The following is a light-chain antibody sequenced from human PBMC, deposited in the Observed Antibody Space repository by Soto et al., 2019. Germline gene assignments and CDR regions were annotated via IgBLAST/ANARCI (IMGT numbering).Light chain of an antibody. J-gene: IGKJ1*01. V-gene: IGKV3-20*01. CDR2: GAS. CDR3: QQYGSSPRT. CDR1: QSVSSSY. Sequence: EIVLTQSPDTLSLSPGDTATLSCRASQSVSSSYLAWYQQKPGQAPRLLIYGASSRATGIPDRFSGSGSGTDFTLTISRLEPEDFAVYYCQQYGSSPRTFGQGTKVDIK.